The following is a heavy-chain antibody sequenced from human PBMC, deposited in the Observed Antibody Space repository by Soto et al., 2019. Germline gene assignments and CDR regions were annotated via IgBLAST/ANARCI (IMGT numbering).Heavy chain of an antibody. CDR1: GFTFIYYY. D-gene: IGHD4-17*01. V-gene: IGHV3-11*01. Sequence: GGSLRLSCATSGFTFIYYYMSWIRQAPGKGLEWVSYIGTRGNTKYYADSVRGRFTISRDNAKNSLYLQMNSLRADDTAVYYCARDGTEYYGEYYDYWGQGIPVTVSS. J-gene: IGHJ4*02. CDR2: IGTRGNTK. CDR3: ARDGTEYYGEYYDY.